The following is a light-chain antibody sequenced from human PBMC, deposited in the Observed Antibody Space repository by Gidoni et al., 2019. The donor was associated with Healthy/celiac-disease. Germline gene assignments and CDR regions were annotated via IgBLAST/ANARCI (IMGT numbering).Light chain of an antibody. CDR3: QAWDSSTAV. V-gene: IGLV3-1*01. J-gene: IGLJ2*01. Sequence: SYELTEPPSESVSPGQTAIITCSGDTLGDKYACWYQQKPGQSSVLVIYQDSKRPSGIPERFSGSNSGNTATLTISGTQAMDEADYYCQAWDSSTAVFGGGTKLTVL. CDR2: QDS. CDR1: TLGDKY.